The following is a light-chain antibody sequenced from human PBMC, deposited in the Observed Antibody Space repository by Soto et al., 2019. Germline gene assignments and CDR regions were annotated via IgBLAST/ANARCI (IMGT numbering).Light chain of an antibody. Sequence: DIQMTQSPSSLSASVGDRVTITCRASRSISNCLNWYQQKSGKAPRLLIYAASSLQPGVPSRFSGTGTGTAFTLTITSLQPEDSATYYCQQSYSVPRFGQGTRVDLK. V-gene: IGKV1-39*01. CDR1: RSISNC. CDR2: AAS. CDR3: QQSYSVPR. J-gene: IGKJ1*01.